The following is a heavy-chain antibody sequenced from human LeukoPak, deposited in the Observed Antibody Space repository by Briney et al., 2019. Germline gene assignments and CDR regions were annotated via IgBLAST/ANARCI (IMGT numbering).Heavy chain of an antibody. CDR2: ISGSGGST. Sequence: PGGSLRLSCAASGFTFSSYAMSWVRQAPGKGLEWVSAISGSGGSTYYADSVKGRFTISRDNSKNTLYLQVNSLRAEDTAVYYCARASDQYSSSWYFHPWGQGTLVTVSS. V-gene: IGHV3-23*01. J-gene: IGHJ5*02. CDR3: ARASDQYSSSWYFHP. CDR1: GFTFSSYA. D-gene: IGHD6-13*01.